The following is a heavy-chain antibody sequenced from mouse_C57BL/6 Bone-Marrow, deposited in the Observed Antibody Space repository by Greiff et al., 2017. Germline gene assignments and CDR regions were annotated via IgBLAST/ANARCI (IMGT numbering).Heavy chain of an antibody. CDR3: ARDGYYDAMDY. J-gene: IGHJ4*01. CDR1: GYTFTSYG. V-gene: IGHV1-81*01. D-gene: IGHD2-3*01. Sequence: QVQLQQSGAELARPGASVKLSCKASGYTFTSYGISWVKQRTGQGLEWIGEIYPSSGNTYYTEKFKGKATLTADKSSSTAYMELRSLTSDDSAVYFCARDGYYDAMDYWGQGTSVTVSS. CDR2: IYPSSGNT.